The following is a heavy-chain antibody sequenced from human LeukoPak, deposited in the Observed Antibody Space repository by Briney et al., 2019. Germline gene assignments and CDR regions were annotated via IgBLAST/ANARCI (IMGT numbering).Heavy chain of an antibody. CDR3: AKEVGTFTLDY. D-gene: IGHD1-26*01. CDR2: ISYDGSSK. V-gene: IGHV3-30*18. J-gene: IGHJ4*02. Sequence: GGSLRLSCAASGFTFSTYGMHWVRQAPDKGLEWVAVISYDGSSKYYADSVKGRFTISRDNSKDTLYLQMNSLRAEDTAVYYCAKEVGTFTLDYWGQGTLVTVSS. CDR1: GFTFSTYG.